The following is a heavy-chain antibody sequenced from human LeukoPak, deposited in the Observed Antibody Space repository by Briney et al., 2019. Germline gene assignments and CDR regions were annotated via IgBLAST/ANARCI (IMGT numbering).Heavy chain of an antibody. Sequence: GGSLRLSCAAFGFKSSISAMSWVRQAPGKGLEWVSVVSGSGETTNYADSVKGRFTISRDRSKTTVFLQMNSLRVEDTGVYYCASKFGESYHYYYGLDVWGQGTTVTVSS. CDR1: GFKSSISA. D-gene: IGHD3-10*01. J-gene: IGHJ6*02. CDR2: VSGSGETT. V-gene: IGHV3-23*01. CDR3: ASKFGESYHYYYGLDV.